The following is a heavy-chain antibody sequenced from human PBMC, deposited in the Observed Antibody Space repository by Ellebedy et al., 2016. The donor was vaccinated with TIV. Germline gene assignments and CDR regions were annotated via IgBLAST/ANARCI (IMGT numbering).Heavy chain of an antibody. Sequence: PGGSLRLSCAASGFTVSSNYMSWVRQAPGKGLEWVANINKDGGEKNYVDSVKGRFTISRDNAQNSLSLQVNSLRGEDTAVYHCVKGGGSGWPFDYWGQGTLVTVSS. CDR1: GFTVSSNY. J-gene: IGHJ4*02. CDR2: INKDGGEK. CDR3: VKGGGSGWPFDY. D-gene: IGHD6-19*01. V-gene: IGHV3-7*03.